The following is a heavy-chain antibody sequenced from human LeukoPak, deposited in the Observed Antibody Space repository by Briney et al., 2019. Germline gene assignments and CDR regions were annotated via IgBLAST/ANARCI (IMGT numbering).Heavy chain of an antibody. CDR3: AKDIGTGSWYANAFDI. CDR1: GFTFDDYA. CDR2: ISWNSGSI. V-gene: IGHV3-9*01. D-gene: IGHD6-13*01. Sequence: GGSLRLSCAASGFTFDDYAMHWVRQAPGKGLEGVSGISWNSGSIGYADSVKGRFTISRDNAKNSLYLQMNSLRAEDTALYYCAKDIGTGSWYANAFDIWGQGTMVTVSS. J-gene: IGHJ3*02.